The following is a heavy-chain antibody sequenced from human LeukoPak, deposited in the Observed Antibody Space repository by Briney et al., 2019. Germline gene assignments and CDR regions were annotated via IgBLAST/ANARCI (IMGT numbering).Heavy chain of an antibody. Sequence: SGPTLVNPTQTLTLTCTFSGFSLSTSGVGVGWIRQPPGQALEWLALIYWNDDKRYSPSLKSRLTITKDTSKNQVVLTMTNMDPVDTATYYCAHNKPYYDFWSGYYLGAFDIWGQGTMVTVSS. CDR3: AHNKPYYDFWSGYYLGAFDI. CDR1: GFSLSTSGVG. V-gene: IGHV2-5*01. J-gene: IGHJ3*02. CDR2: IYWNDDK. D-gene: IGHD3-3*01.